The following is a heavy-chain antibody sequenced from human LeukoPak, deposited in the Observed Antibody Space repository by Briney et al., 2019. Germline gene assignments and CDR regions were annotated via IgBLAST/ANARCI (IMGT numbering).Heavy chain of an antibody. J-gene: IGHJ5*02. D-gene: IGHD6-13*01. V-gene: IGHV3-7*01. CDR3: ARDRTSVIAAAGNWFDP. CDR1: GFTFSSYW. Sequence: PGGSLRLSCAASGFTFSSYWMSWVRQAPGKGLEWVANIKQDGSGKYYVDSVKGRFTISRDNAKNSLYLQMNSLRAEDTAVYYCARDRTSVIAAAGNWFDPWGQGTLVTVSS. CDR2: IKQDGSGK.